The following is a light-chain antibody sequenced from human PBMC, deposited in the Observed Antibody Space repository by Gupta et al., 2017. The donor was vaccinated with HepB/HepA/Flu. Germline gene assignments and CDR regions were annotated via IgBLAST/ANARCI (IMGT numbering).Light chain of an antibody. V-gene: IGLV1-44*01. CDR2: VNN. CDR1: SSNIGSDP. CDR3: AVWDDIPKGPV. J-gene: IGLJ3*02. Sequence: QSVLTQPPSASGTPGQRVTISCSGSSSNIGSDPVNWYQQLPGTAPKLLIYVNNQRPSGVPDRFSGSKSGTSASLAISGLQAEDEADYYCAVWDDIPKGPVFGGGTKLTVL.